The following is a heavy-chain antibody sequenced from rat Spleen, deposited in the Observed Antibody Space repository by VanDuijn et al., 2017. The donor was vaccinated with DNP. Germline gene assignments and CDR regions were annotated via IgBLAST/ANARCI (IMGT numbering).Heavy chain of an antibody. V-gene: IGHV2-6*01. J-gene: IGHJ1*01. CDR1: GFSLTSYT. CDR3: ARFPPGYSSYRDWYFDF. Sequence: QVQLKESGPGLVQPSQTLSLTCTVSGFSLTSYTVSWIRQPPGKGLEWIAAMSSGGSTDYNSALKSRLTIIRDTSKSQVLLKMNSLQTEDTAMYSCARFPPGYSSYRDWYFDFWGPGTMVTVSS. D-gene: IGHD1-2*01. CDR2: MSSGGST.